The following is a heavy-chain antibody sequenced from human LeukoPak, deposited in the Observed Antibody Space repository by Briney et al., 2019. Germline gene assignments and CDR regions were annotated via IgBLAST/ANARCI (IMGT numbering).Heavy chain of an antibody. V-gene: IGHV3-23*01. CDR2: ISGSGGST. CDR3: AKEYYDYLWVSYRDY. D-gene: IGHD3-16*01. CDR1: GFFFSSYA. J-gene: IGHJ4*02. Sequence: EGSLRLSCAASGFFFSSYAMRWVRQAPGKGLEWVSAISGSGGSTYYADSVKGRFTISRDNSKNTLYLQMNSLRAEDTAVYYCAKEYYDYLWVSYRDYWGQGTLVTVSS.